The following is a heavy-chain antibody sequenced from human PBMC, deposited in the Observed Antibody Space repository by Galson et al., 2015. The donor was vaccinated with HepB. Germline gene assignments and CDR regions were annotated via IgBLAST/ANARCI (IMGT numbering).Heavy chain of an antibody. CDR1: RGAIRSHY. V-gene: IGHV4-59*11. J-gene: IGHJ4*02. CDR2: IHYTGSA. CDR3: ARGGDQWLVPFDY. D-gene: IGHD6-19*01. Sequence: ETLSLTCSVSRGAIRSHYWSWIRQPPGKALEWIGYIHYTGSANYNPSLKTRVTMSVDTSKKQFSLKLYSVTAADTAVYYCARGGDQWLVPFDYWGQGARVTVSS.